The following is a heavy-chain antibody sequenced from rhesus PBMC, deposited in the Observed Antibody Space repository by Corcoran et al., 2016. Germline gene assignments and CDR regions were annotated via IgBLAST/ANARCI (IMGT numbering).Heavy chain of an antibody. J-gene: IGHJ4*01. CDR2: ISNSGGSP. V-gene: IGHV3S5*01. D-gene: IGHD1-44*01. Sequence: EVQLVESGGGLVQPGGSLRLSCAASGLTFSYYDINWVRQAPGKGLEWVSYISNSGGSPYYADSVKGRFTISRDNSETTLSLQMNSLRAEDTAVYYCAIRGSTSLFDYWGQGVLVTVSS. CDR1: GLTFSYYD. CDR3: AIRGSTSLFDY.